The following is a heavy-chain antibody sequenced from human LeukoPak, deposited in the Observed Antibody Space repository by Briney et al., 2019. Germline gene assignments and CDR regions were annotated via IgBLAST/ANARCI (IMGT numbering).Heavy chain of an antibody. V-gene: IGHV4-34*01. D-gene: IGHD3-10*01. CDR1: GGSFSGYY. CDR2: INHSGST. CDR3: ARGLWMVPFDY. J-gene: IGHJ4*02. Sequence: SETPSLTCAVYGGSFSGYYWSWIRQPPGKGLEWIGEINHSGSTDYNPSLKSRVTISVDTSKNQFSLKLSSVTAADTAVYYCARGLWMVPFDYWGQGTLVTVSS.